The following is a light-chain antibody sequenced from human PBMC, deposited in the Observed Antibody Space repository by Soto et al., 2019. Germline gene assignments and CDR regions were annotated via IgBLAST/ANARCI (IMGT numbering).Light chain of an antibody. CDR2: EGH. CDR1: SGFVGSFSL. Sequence: QAVLAQPASVSGSPVQSITISCTGTSGFVGSFSLVSWYQQHPGKAPKVMISEGHRRPSGVPDRFSGSTSVNSASLTISGLHADHEADYYCCLYIRATTYVFGTGTKVTVL. CDR3: CLYIRATTYV. J-gene: IGLJ1*01. V-gene: IGLV2-23*01.